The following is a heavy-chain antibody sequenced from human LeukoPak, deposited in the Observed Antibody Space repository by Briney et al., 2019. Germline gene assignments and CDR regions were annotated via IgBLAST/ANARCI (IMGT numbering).Heavy chain of an antibody. J-gene: IGHJ5*02. CDR1: GFTFSSYW. CDR3: ARDRYSSGPENWFDP. V-gene: IGHV3-66*02. CDR2: IYSGGST. Sequence: GGSLRLSCAASGFTFSSYWMHWVRQAPGKGLEWVSVIYSGGSTYYADSVKGRFTISRDNSKNTLYLQMNSLRAEDTAVYYCARDRYSSGPENWFDPWGQGTLVTVSS. D-gene: IGHD6-19*01.